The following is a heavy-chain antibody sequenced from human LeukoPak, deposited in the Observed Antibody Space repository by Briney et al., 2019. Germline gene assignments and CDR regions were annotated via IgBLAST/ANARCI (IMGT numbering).Heavy chain of an antibody. CDR2: ISPTGSTT. J-gene: IGHJ4*02. Sequence: GGSLRLFCTASGFSFSGHWMHWARQLPGKGLVWVSRISPTGSTTSYADSVKGRFTVSRDNAKNTLYLQVNNLRAEDTAVYYCARGPNSNWSGLDFWGQGTLLTVSS. V-gene: IGHV3-74*01. CDR1: GFSFSGHW. CDR3: ARGPNSNWSGLDF. D-gene: IGHD6-6*01.